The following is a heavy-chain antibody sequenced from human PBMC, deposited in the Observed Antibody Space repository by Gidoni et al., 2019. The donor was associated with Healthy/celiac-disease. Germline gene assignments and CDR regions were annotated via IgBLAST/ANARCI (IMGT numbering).Heavy chain of an antibody. Sequence: EVQLLESGGGLVQPGGSLRLSCAASGLTFSSYAMSWVRQAPGKGLEWVSAISGSGGSTYYADSVKGRFTISRDNSKNTLYLQMNSLRAEDTAVYYCAKILGATIGVDYWGQGTLVTVSS. J-gene: IGHJ4*02. CDR2: ISGSGGST. D-gene: IGHD1-26*01. V-gene: IGHV3-23*01. CDR3: AKILGATIGVDY. CDR1: GLTFSSYA.